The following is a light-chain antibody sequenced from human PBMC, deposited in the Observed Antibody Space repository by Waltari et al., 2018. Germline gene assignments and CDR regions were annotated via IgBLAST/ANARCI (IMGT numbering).Light chain of an antibody. J-gene: IGLJ1*01. CDR3: QVWADSSDFV. CDR1: SVGSKS. CDR2: DDT. V-gene: IGLV3-21*02. Sequence: SYVLTQSPSVSVAPGQTARITCGGNSVGSKSVHWYQRKPGQAPVVVVYDDTERPSGIPDRFSGSNSENTATLTINSVEAGDEADYFCQVWADSSDFVFGSGTKVTVL.